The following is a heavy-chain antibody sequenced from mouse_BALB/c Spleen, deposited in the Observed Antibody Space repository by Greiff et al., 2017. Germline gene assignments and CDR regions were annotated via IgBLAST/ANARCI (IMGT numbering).Heavy chain of an antibody. J-gene: IGHJ3*01. CDR1: GYTFTSYY. CDR3: ARGGYNYGNSWFAY. Sequence: QVQLQQSGAELVKPGASVKLSCKASGYTFTSYYMYWVKQRPGQGLEWIGGINPSNGGTNVNEKFKSKATLTVDKSSSTAYMQLSSLTSEDSAVYYCARGGYNYGNSWFAYWGQGTLVTVSA. CDR2: INPSNGGT. V-gene: IGHV1S81*02. D-gene: IGHD2-1*01.